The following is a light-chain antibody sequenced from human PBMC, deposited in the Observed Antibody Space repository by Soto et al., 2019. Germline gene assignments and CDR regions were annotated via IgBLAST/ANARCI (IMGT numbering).Light chain of an antibody. CDR3: QQLNSYTIT. V-gene: IGKV1-9*01. J-gene: IGKJ5*01. CDR1: QGLSSD. CDR2: AAS. Sequence: DIQLTQSPSFLSASVGDIVTITCRASQGLSSDLAWYQQQPGKAPKLLIYAASTLQSGVPSRFSGSGSGTEFTLTISSLQPEDFATYDCQQLNSYTITFGNGTRLEIK.